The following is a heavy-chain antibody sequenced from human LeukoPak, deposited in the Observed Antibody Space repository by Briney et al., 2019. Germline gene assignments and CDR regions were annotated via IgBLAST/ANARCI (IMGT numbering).Heavy chain of an antibody. CDR2: IYYSGST. CDR1: GGSISSYY. CDR3: AGQYSSGWYEIDY. D-gene: IGHD6-19*01. J-gene: IGHJ4*02. Sequence: SETLSLTCTVSGGSISSYYWNWIRQPPGKGLEWIGYIYYSGSTRYNPSLKSRVTISVDTSKNQFSLKLSSVTAADTAVYYCAGQYSSGWYEIDYWGQGTLVTVSS. V-gene: IGHV4-59*08.